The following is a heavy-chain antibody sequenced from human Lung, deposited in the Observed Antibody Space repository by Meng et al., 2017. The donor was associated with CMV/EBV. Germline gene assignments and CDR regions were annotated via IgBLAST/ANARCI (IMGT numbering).Heavy chain of an antibody. V-gene: IGHV3-30*02. CDR3: AKETGPISGGYHYYGIDV. Sequence: GGSXRLXCAASGFTFSSYGMHWVRQAPGKGLEGVAFIRYDGKNEYYADSVKGRFSISRDDSTNTLYLQMNSLRPEDTAVYYCAKETGPISGGYHYYGIDVXGQGXTVTVSS. CDR2: IRYDGKNE. J-gene: IGHJ6*02. D-gene: IGHD3-3*01. CDR1: GFTFSSYG.